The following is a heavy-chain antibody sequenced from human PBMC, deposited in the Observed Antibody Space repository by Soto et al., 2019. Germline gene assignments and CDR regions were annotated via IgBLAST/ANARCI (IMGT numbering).Heavy chain of an antibody. J-gene: IGHJ5*02. V-gene: IGHV1-8*01. D-gene: IGHD4-17*01. CDR1: EYIFTNYD. Sequence: QVQLVQSGAEVKTPGASVKVSCKASEYIFTNYDINWVRQATGQGLEYLGWIDRNSGNTGYVQKFQGRVTMTRNTSINTAYMELNSLRSEDTAVYYCARGIKYGAYSRWFDPWGQGTLVTVSS. CDR2: IDRNSGNT. CDR3: ARGIKYGAYSRWFDP.